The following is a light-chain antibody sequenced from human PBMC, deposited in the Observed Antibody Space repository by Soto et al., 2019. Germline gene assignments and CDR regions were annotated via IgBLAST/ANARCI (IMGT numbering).Light chain of an antibody. CDR1: QGVRNN. J-gene: IGKJ1*01. Sequence: EIVMTQSPVTLSVSPGESATLSCRASQGVRNNLAWYQQKPGQAPGLLIYGASTRATGIPARFSGSGSGTEFTLTISSLQSEDFAIYYCQQYINWPRTFGQGTKVDIK. CDR3: QQYINWPRT. V-gene: IGKV3-15*01. CDR2: GAS.